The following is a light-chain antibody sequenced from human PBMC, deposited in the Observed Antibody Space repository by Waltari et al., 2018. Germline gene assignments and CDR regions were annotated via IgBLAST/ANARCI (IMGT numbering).Light chain of an antibody. CDR2: VNSDDSH. CDR3: QTGGHGTWV. J-gene: IGLJ3*02. V-gene: IGLV4-69*01. CDR1: SGHSSNI. Sequence: QLVLTQSPSAHASLGASAKTTCNPSSGHSSNIIARLHQRQEKGPRYLMKVNSDDSHSKGVEVPDRFSGSSSGAERYLTISSLQSEDEGDYYCQTGGHGTWVFGGGTKLTVL.